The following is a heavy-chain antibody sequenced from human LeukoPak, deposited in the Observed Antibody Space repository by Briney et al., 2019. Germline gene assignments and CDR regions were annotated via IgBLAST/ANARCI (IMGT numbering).Heavy chain of an antibody. CDR3: AKDQMGPTPLFYFDY. CDR1: GFTFSSYA. V-gene: IGHV3-23*01. D-gene: IGHD1-26*01. CDR2: ISGSAGST. Sequence: GGSLRLSCAASGFTFSSYAMSWVRQAPGKGLEWVSSISGSAGSTYYADSEKGRFTISRDFSRNTVHLQMNSLRAEDTAVYYCAKDQMGPTPLFYFDYWGQGSLVTVSS. J-gene: IGHJ4*02.